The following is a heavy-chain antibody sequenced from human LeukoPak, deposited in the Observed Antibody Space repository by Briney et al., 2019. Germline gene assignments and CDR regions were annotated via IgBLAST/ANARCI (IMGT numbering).Heavy chain of an antibody. CDR1: GYTFTSYA. CDR2: INAGNGNT. CDR3: AREAAYSSSWYRYNWFDP. J-gene: IGHJ5*02. V-gene: IGHV1-3*01. Sequence: GASVKVSCKASGYTFTSYAMHWVRQAPGQRLEWMGWINAGNGNTKYSQKFQGRVTITRDTSASTAYMELSSLRSEDTAVYYCAREAAYSSSWYRYNWFDPWGQGTLVTVSS. D-gene: IGHD6-13*01.